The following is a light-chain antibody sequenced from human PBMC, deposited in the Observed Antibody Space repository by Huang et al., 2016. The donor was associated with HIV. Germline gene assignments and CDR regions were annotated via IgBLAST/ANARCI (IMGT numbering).Light chain of an antibody. J-gene: IGKJ3*01. V-gene: IGKV3-20*01. Sequence: EIVLTQSPGTLSLSLGERATLSCRASQSIGSTYLAWYQQKPDQAPRLLIYGTSTRATGIADRVSGSESGTDFTLTISRLEPEDFAVYFCQQGFTFGPGTKVD. CDR1: QSIGSTY. CDR2: GTS. CDR3: QQGFT.